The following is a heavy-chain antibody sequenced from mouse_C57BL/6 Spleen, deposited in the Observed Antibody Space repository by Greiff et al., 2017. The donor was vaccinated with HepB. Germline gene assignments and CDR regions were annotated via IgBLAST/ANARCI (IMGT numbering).Heavy chain of an antibody. Sequence: EVKLLESGPGLVKPSQSLSLTCSVTGYSITSGYYWNWIRQFPGNQLEWMGYISYDGSNNYNPSLKNRISITRDTSKNQFFLKLNSVTTEDTATYYCAREDTTVVANWYFDVWGTGTTVTVSS. CDR2: ISYDGSN. CDR1: GYSITSGYY. V-gene: IGHV3-6*01. J-gene: IGHJ1*03. CDR3: AREDTTVVANWYFDV. D-gene: IGHD1-1*01.